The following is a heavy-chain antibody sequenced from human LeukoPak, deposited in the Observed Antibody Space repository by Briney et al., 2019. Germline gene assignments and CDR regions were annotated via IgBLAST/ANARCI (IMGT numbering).Heavy chain of an antibody. CDR3: ASERATYYYYYYYMDV. CDR1: GGSISSSSYY. J-gene: IGHJ6*03. V-gene: IGHV4-39*07. Sequence: SETLSLTCTVSGGSISSSSYYWGWIRQPPGKGLEWIGSIYYSGSTYYNPSLKSRVTISVDTSKNQFSLKLSSVTAADTAVYYCASERATYYYYYYYMDVWGKGTTVTVSS. CDR2: IYYSGST.